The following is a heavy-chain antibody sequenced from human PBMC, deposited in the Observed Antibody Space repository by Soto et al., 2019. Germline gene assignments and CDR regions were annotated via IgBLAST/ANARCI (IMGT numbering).Heavy chain of an antibody. CDR1: GGSISSSNYL. Sequence: SETLSLTCTVSGGSISSSNYLWGWIRQPPGKGLEWIGSMYYSGSTYYNPSLKSRVTISVDTSKNQFSLKLSSVTAADTAVYYCMLGSGWKDFDYWGQGTLVTVSS. CDR3: MLGSGWKDFDY. J-gene: IGHJ4*02. D-gene: IGHD3-22*01. CDR2: MYYSGST. V-gene: IGHV4-39*01.